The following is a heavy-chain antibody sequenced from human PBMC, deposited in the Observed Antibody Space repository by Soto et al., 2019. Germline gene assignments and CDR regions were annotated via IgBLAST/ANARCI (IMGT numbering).Heavy chain of an antibody. D-gene: IGHD6-19*01. V-gene: IGHV5-51*01. Sequence: GESLKISCKGSGYSFTSYWIGWVRQMPGKGLEWMGIIYPGDSDTRYSPSFQGQVTISADKSISTAYLQWSSLKASDTAMYYCARRGIGSGWYSGWFDPWGQGTLVTVSS. CDR2: IYPGDSDT. CDR3: ARRGIGSGWYSGWFDP. CDR1: GYSFTSYW. J-gene: IGHJ5*02.